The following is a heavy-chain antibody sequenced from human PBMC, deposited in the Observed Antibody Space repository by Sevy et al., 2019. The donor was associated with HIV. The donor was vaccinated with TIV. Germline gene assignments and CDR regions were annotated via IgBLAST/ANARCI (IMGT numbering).Heavy chain of an antibody. J-gene: IGHJ3*02. D-gene: IGHD3-3*01. Sequence: ASVKVSCKASGYTFTSYGISWVRQAPGQGLEWMGWISAYNGNTNYAQKLQGRVTMTTDTSTSTAYMELRSLRSDDTAVYYCAREGEYYDLWSGYSIDAFDIWGQGTMVTVSS. CDR1: GYTFTSYG. CDR3: AREGEYYDLWSGYSIDAFDI. CDR2: ISAYNGNT. V-gene: IGHV1-18*01.